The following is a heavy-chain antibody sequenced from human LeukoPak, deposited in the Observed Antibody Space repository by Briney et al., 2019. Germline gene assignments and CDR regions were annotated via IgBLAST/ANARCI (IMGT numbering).Heavy chain of an antibody. D-gene: IGHD2-15*01. J-gene: IGHJ6*02. CDR1: GFTFNTHG. CDR2: IWYDGSIK. CDR3: VRISCTGSRCKPYSYYDMDV. Sequence: GGSLRLSCAASGFTFNTHGMHWDRQAPGKGLEWVAVIWYDGSIKYYSDSVKGRFAISRDNSKNTLNLQMNSLRAEDTAVYYCVRISCTGSRCKPYSYYDMDVWGQGTTVTVSS. V-gene: IGHV3-33*01.